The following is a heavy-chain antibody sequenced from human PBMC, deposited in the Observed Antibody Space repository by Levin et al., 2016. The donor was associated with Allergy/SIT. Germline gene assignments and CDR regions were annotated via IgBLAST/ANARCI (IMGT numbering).Heavy chain of an antibody. CDR1: GFTFSSYA. J-gene: IGHJ3*02. V-gene: IGHV3-64D*06. CDR2: ISSNGGST. D-gene: IGHD3-3*01. CDR3: VKGSITIFGVVLDAFDI. Sequence: GGSLRLSCSASGFTFSSYAMHWVRQAPGKGLEYVSAISSNGGSTYYADSVKGRFTISRDNSKNTLYLQMSSLRAEDTAVYYCVKGSITIFGVVLDAFDIWGQGTMVTVSS.